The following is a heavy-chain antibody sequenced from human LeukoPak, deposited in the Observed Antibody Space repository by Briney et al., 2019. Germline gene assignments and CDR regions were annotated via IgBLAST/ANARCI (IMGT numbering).Heavy chain of an antibody. V-gene: IGHV4-59*01. D-gene: IGHD2-21*01. CDR1: GGSISSYY. CDR2: IYYSGST. J-gene: IGHJ4*02. CDR3: ARDIRQYYFDY. Sequence: SETQSLTCTVSGGSISSYYWSWIRQPPGKGLEWIGYIYYSGSTNYNPSLKSRVTISVDTSKNQFSLKLSSVTAADTAVYYCARDIRQYYFDYWGQGTLVTVSS.